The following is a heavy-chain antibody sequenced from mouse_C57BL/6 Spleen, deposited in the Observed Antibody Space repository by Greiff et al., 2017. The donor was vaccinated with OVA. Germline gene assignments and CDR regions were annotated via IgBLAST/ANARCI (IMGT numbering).Heavy chain of an antibody. Sequence: QVQLQQSGPELVKPGASVKISCKASGYAFSSSWMNWVKQRPGKGLEWIGRLYPGDGDTNYNGKFKGKATLTADKSSSTAYMQLSSLTSEDSAVYFCARYGNYPHWYFDVWGTGTTVTVSS. CDR3: ARYGNYPHWYFDV. V-gene: IGHV1-82*01. D-gene: IGHD2-1*01. J-gene: IGHJ1*03. CDR2: LYPGDGDT. CDR1: GYAFSSSW.